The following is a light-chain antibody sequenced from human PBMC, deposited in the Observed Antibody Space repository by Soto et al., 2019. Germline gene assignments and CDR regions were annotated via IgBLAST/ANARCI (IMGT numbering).Light chain of an antibody. Sequence: SSELTQPPSESVSPGQTASITCSGDKLGDKYACWYQQKPGQSPVLVIYQDSKRPSGIPERFSGSNSGNTATLTISGTQAMDEADYYCQAWDSSTRVFGTGTKLTVL. J-gene: IGLJ1*01. CDR1: KLGDKY. CDR3: QAWDSSTRV. CDR2: QDS. V-gene: IGLV3-1*01.